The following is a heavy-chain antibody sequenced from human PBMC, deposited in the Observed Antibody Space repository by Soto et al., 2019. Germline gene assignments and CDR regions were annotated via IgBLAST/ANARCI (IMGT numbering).Heavy chain of an antibody. Sequence: PGGSLRLSCTASGFTFGDYAMSWFRQAPGKGLEWVGFIRSKAYGGTTEYAASVKGRFTISRDDSKSIAYLQTNSLKTEDTAVYYCTRELDYYDSSGYYNAFDIWGQGTMVTVSS. CDR3: TRELDYYDSSGYYNAFDI. CDR1: GFTFGDYA. V-gene: IGHV3-49*03. D-gene: IGHD3-22*01. J-gene: IGHJ3*02. CDR2: IRSKAYGGTT.